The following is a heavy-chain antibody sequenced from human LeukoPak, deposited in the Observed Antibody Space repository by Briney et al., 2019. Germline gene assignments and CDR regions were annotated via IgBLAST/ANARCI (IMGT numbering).Heavy chain of an antibody. Sequence: PSETLSLTCAVYGGSFSGYYWSWIRQPPGKGLEWVGEINHSESTNYNPSLKSRVTISVDTSKNQFSLKLSSVTAADTAVYYCARALAAADSFDYWGQGTLVTVSS. CDR2: INHSEST. CDR3: ARALAAADSFDY. J-gene: IGHJ4*02. V-gene: IGHV4-34*01. D-gene: IGHD6-13*01. CDR1: GGSFSGYY.